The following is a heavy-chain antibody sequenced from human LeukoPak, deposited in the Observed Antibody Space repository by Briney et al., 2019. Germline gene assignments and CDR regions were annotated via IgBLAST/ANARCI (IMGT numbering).Heavy chain of an antibody. D-gene: IGHD1-14*01. V-gene: IGHV3-30*04. Sequence: GGSLRLSCAASGFTFSSYAMHWVRQAPGKGLEWVAVISYDGSNKYYADSVKGRFTISRDNSKNTLYLQMNSLRAEDTAVYYCAREPGKPVELTFDYWGQGTLVTVSS. J-gene: IGHJ4*02. CDR3: AREPGKPVELTFDY. CDR2: ISYDGSNK. CDR1: GFTFSSYA.